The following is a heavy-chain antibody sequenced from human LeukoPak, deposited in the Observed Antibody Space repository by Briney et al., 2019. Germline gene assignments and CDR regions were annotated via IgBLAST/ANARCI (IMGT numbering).Heavy chain of an antibody. D-gene: IGHD3-22*01. V-gene: IGHV3-11*01. CDR3: ARDELYYYDTRGSLGGY. CDR2: TGSSDII. J-gene: IGHJ4*02. Sequence: PGGSLRLSCAASGFTFYDYYMSWIRQAPGKGLEWVSYTGSSDIIYYADSVKGRFTISRDDAKNSLYLQMNNLRAEDTAVYYCARDELYYYDTRGSLGGYWGQGTLVTVSS. CDR1: GFTFYDYY.